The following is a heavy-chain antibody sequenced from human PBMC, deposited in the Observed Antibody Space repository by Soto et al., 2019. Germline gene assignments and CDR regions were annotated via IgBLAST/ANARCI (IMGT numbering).Heavy chain of an antibody. D-gene: IGHD2-15*01. CDR2: IYTSGST. J-gene: IGHJ5*02. Sequence: SETLSLTCTVSGGSISSYYWSWIRQPAGKGLEWIGRIYTSGSTNYNPSLKSRVTMSVDTSKNQFSLKLSSVTAADAAGYYCAREVVLVVAAGRFVPSRQATLVSVST. CDR3: AREVVLVVAAGRFVP. CDR1: GGSISSYY. V-gene: IGHV4-4*07.